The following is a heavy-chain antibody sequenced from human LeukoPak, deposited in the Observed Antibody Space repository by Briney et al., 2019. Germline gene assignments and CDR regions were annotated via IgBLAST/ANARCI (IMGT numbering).Heavy chain of an antibody. CDR2: MNPNSGNT. V-gene: IGHV1-8*01. CDR1: GYSFTSYD. CDR3: ARVPVRMLGFRWFDP. J-gene: IGHJ5*02. Sequence: ASVKVSCKASGYSFTSYDINWVRQATGQGLEWMGWMNPNSGNTGYAQKFQGRVTMTRNTSISTAYMELSSLRSEDTAVYYCARVPVRMLGFRWFDPWGQGTLVTVSS. D-gene: IGHD3-10*02.